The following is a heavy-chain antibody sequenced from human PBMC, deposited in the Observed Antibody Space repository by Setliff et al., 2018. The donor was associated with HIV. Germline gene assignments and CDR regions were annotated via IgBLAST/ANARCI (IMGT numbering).Heavy chain of an antibody. Sequence: GGSLRLSCAASGFTFSGYSMNWVRQAPGKGLEWISYISGSSANIQYADSVRGRFTISRDNAKNSMYLQMNSLRAEDTAVYYCARTASYGNSWYHWFDPWGQGTLVTVS. CDR3: ARTASYGNSWYHWFDP. CDR2: ISGSSANI. V-gene: IGHV3-48*01. J-gene: IGHJ5*02. CDR1: GFTFSGYS. D-gene: IGHD6-13*01.